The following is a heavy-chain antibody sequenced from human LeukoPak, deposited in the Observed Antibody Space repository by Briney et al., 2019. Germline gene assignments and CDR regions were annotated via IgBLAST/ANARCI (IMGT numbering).Heavy chain of an antibody. D-gene: IGHD6-13*01. Sequence: GGSLRLSCAASGFTFSSYWMHWVRQAPGKGLVWVSRINTDGSSTSYADSVKGRFTISRDNAKNTLYLQMNSLRAEDTAVYYCARETTRIGIAAAYWGQGTLVTVSS. V-gene: IGHV3-74*01. J-gene: IGHJ4*02. CDR2: INTDGSST. CDR3: ARETTRIGIAAAY. CDR1: GFTFSSYW.